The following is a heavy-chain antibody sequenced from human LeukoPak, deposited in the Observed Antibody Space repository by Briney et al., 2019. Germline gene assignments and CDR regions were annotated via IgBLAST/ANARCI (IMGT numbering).Heavy chain of an antibody. CDR1: GYTFTGYY. Sequence: ASVKVSCKASGYTFTGYYMHWVRQAPGQGLEWMGGIIPIFGTANYAQKFQGRVTITADKSTSTAYMELSSLRSEDTAVYYCARSPGSHGDYVWFDPWGQGTLVTVSS. D-gene: IGHD4-17*01. CDR2: IIPIFGTA. V-gene: IGHV1-69*06. J-gene: IGHJ5*02. CDR3: ARSPGSHGDYVWFDP.